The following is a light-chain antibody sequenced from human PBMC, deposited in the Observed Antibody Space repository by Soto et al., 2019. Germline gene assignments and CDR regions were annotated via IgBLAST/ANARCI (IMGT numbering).Light chain of an antibody. CDR1: QSVGSSY. Sequence: EIVLTQSPGTLSLSPGERATLSCRASQSVGSSYLAWYQQKPGQAPRRLIYGASSRATGIPDRFSGSGSGRDFTLTISRMEPEDFAVYYCQQYGSSPTWTFGQGTKVEI. CDR2: GAS. V-gene: IGKV3-20*01. J-gene: IGKJ1*01. CDR3: QQYGSSPTWT.